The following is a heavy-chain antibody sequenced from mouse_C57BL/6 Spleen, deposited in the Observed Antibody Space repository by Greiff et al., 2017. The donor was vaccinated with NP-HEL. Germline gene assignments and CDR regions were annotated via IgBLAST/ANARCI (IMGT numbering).Heavy chain of an antibody. V-gene: IGHV1-42*01. Sequence: VQLQQSGPELVKPGASVKISCKASGYSFTGYYMNWVKQSPEKSLEWIGEINPSTGGTTYNQKFKAKATLTVDKSSSTAYMQLKSLTSEDSAVYYCARKNLGSSLPFDYWGQGTTLTVSS. CDR3: ARKNLGSSLPFDY. D-gene: IGHD1-1*01. CDR2: INPSTGGT. CDR1: GYSFTGYY. J-gene: IGHJ2*01.